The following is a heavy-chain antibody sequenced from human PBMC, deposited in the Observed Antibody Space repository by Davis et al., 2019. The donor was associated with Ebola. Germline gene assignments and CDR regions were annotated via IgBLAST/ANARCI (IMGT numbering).Heavy chain of an antibody. D-gene: IGHD3-22*01. V-gene: IGHV3-23*01. CDR2: ISGSGGST. Sequence: GESLKISCAASGFTFSSYSMSWVRQAPGKGLEWVSAISGSGGSTYYADSVKGRFTISRDNSKNTLYLQMNSLRAEDTAVYYCAKALHYYDSSGCDYWGQGTLVTVSS. CDR3: AKALHYYDSSGCDY. CDR1: GFTFSSYS. J-gene: IGHJ4*02.